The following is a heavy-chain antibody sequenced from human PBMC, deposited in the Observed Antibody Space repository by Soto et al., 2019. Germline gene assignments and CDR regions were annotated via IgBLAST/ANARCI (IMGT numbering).Heavy chain of an antibody. Sequence: QITLKESGPTLVKPTQTLTLTCSCSGFSLTEIGGGVGWIRQPPGKALEFLALVFWDDDKRYQPSLRTRLTITQDTSKYQVVLTMANMDPVDTATYYCALYFRGWGSYTGGRFDSWGQGPLVLVSS. CDR2: VFWDDDK. CDR3: ALYFRGWGSYTGGRFDS. J-gene: IGHJ5*01. CDR1: GFSLTEIGGG. V-gene: IGHV2-5*02. D-gene: IGHD3-16*01.